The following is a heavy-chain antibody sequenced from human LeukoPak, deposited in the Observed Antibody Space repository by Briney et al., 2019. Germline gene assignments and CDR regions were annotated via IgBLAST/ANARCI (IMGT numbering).Heavy chain of an antibody. V-gene: IGHV3-23*01. CDR1: GFTFSSYA. D-gene: IGHD3-16*02. J-gene: IGHJ5*02. CDR3: ARRPMITFGGVIVYNWFDP. CDR2: ISGSGGST. Sequence: PGGSLRLSCAASGFTFSSYAMSWVRQAPVKGLEWVSAISGSGGSTYYADSVKGRFTISRDNSKNTLYLQMNSLRAEDTAVYYCARRPMITFGGVIVYNWFDPWGQGTLVTVSS.